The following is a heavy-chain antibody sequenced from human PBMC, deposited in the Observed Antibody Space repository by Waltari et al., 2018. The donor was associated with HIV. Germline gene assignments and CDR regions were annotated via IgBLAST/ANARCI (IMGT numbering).Heavy chain of an antibody. D-gene: IGHD2-2*01. Sequence: LKLQQWGAGLLKTSETLSLTCAVYGVSFSGYYWSWIRQPPGKGWGGMGEINHSESTNYNPSLKSLVTIAVDTSKNQFSLKLSSVTAADTAVYYCASFDIVVVPAAVSASDIWGQGTMVTVSS. CDR1: GVSFSGYY. CDR2: INHSEST. CDR3: ASFDIVVVPAAVSASDI. J-gene: IGHJ3*02. V-gene: IGHV4-34*01.